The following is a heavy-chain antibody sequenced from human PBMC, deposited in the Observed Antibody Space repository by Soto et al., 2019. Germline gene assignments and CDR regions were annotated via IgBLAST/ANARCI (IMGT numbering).Heavy chain of an antibody. J-gene: IGHJ4*02. CDR2: IYYSGTT. Sequence: PSETLSLTCTVSGGSMSSYYWSWIRQPPGMGLEWIGYIYYSGTTNYNPSLKSRVTISVDTSKNQFSLKLSSVTAADTAVYYCARLYGSGSYYRYYFDYWGPGTRVTLSS. D-gene: IGHD3-10*01. CDR1: GGSMSSYY. CDR3: ARLYGSGSYYRYYFDY. V-gene: IGHV4-59*08.